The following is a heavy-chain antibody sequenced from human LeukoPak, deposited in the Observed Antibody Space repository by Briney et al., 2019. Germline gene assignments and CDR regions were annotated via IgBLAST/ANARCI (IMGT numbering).Heavy chain of an antibody. CDR2: INPKSGGT. CDR1: GYTFTGYY. Sequence: ASVKVSCKASGYTFTGYYMHWVRQAPGQGLEWMGWINPKSGGTNYAQKFQGRVTMTRDTSISTAYMELSRLRSDDTAVYYCARDLKGIGLLPHCSGGSCGDYWGQGTLVTVSS. D-gene: IGHD2-15*01. J-gene: IGHJ4*02. CDR3: ARDLKGIGLLPHCSGGSCGDY. V-gene: IGHV1-2*02.